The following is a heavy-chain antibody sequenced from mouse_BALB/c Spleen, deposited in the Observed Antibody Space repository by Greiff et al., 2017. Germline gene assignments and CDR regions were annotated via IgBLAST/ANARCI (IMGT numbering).Heavy chain of an antibody. D-gene: IGHD2-3*01. V-gene: IGHV2-5-1*01. CDR3: AKGDGYYKRFAY. CDR1: GFSLTSYG. Sequence: VKLMESGPSLVQPSQSLSITCTVSGFSLTSYGVHWVRQSPGKGLEWLGVLWRGGSTDYNAAFMSRLSITKDNSKSQVFFKMNSLQADDTAIYYCAKGDGYYKRFAYWGQGTLVTVSA. CDR2: LWRGGST. J-gene: IGHJ3*01.